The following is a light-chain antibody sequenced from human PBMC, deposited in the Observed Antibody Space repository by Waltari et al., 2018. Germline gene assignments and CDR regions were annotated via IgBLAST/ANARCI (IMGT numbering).Light chain of an antibody. CDR3: QQYRT. CDR2: KAS. J-gene: IGKJ1*01. CDR1: RSMSSW. V-gene: IGKV1-5*03. Sequence: DIQMTQSPSTVSASVGDRVTITCRASRSMSSWLAWYQQKPGKAPKLLIHKASTLESGGPSRFSGSGSGTEFTLTISSLQPDDFATYYCQQYRTFGQGTKVEIK.